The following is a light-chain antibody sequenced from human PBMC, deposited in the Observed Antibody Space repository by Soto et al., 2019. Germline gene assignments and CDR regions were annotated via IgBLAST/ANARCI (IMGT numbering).Light chain of an antibody. CDR1: QSVSSSY. CDR2: DVS. Sequence: EIVLTQSPDTLSLSPGERATLSCRASQSVSSSYLAWYQQKPGQAPRLLMYDVSTRATGVPARFSGSGSGTEFTLTISSLQSEDFALYYCQQRSNWPITFGQGTRLEIK. CDR3: QQRSNWPIT. V-gene: IGKV3D-20*02. J-gene: IGKJ5*01.